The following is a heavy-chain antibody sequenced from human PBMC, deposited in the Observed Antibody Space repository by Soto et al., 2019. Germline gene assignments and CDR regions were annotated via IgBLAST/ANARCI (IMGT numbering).Heavy chain of an antibody. V-gene: IGHV3-48*02. CDR3: ARDLAVGAYAHFDY. Sequence: VGSLRLSCEASGFTFSDYTMNWVRQAPGKRLEWVSYISSVGSTIYYADSVKGRFTVSRDNPKNSLYLQMNSLRDEDTAVYYCARDLAVGAYAHFDYWGQGTLVTVSS. J-gene: IGHJ4*02. D-gene: IGHD1-26*01. CDR2: ISSVGSTI. CDR1: GFTFSDYT.